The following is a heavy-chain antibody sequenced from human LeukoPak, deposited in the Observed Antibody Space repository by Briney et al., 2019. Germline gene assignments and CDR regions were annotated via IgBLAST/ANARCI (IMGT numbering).Heavy chain of an antibody. J-gene: IGHJ4*02. Sequence: SETLSLTCAVSGCSISSGYYWGWIRQPPGKGLEWIGNIYNSGSADYNPPLKSRVTISVDTSKNQFSLKLSSVTAADTAVYYCARRRVDSGNHHFDYWGQGTLVTVSS. V-gene: IGHV4-38-2*01. CDR3: ARRRVDSGNHHFDY. CDR1: GCSISSGYY. CDR2: IYNSGSA. D-gene: IGHD1-26*01.